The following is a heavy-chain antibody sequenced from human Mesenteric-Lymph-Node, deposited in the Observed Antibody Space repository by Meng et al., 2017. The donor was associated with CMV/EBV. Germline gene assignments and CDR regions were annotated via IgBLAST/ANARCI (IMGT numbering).Heavy chain of an antibody. D-gene: IGHD1-26*01. CDR1: GYSFTGYY. Sequence: CKASGYSFTGYYLHWVRQAPGQGLEWMGWINPNSGGTNYAQKFQGRVTMTRDTSISTAYMELSRLRSDDTAVYYCARDLGSYSNFDYWGQGTLVTVSS. J-gene: IGHJ4*02. CDR2: INPNSGGT. V-gene: IGHV1-2*02. CDR3: ARDLGSYSNFDY.